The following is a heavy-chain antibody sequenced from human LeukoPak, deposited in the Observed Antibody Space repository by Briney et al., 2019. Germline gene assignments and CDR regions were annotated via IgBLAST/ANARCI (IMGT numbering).Heavy chain of an antibody. J-gene: IGHJ4*02. CDR1: GFTFSRYW. CDR3: AKEYSGYDGVIDY. Sequence: GGSLRLSCAASGFTFSRYWMNWVRQAPGKGLEWVSIIYSGGNTHYADSVTGRFTISRDNSQNTLYLQMNSLRPEDTAVYYCAKEYSGYDGVIDYWGQGTLVTVSS. CDR2: IYSGGNT. V-gene: IGHV3-53*01. D-gene: IGHD5-12*01.